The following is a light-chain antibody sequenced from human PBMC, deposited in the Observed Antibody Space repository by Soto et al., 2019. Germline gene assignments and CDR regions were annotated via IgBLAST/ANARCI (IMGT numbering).Light chain of an antibody. V-gene: IGKV3-20*01. CDR1: QSISSSY. CDR3: QQYSSSPPEFT. J-gene: IGKJ3*01. Sequence: EIVLTQSPGTLSLSPGERATLSCRASQSISSSYLAWYQQRPGQAPRLLIFGASYRATGIPDRFSGSGSGTDFTLTISRLESEDFALYYCQQYSSSPPEFTFGPGTRVDSK. CDR2: GAS.